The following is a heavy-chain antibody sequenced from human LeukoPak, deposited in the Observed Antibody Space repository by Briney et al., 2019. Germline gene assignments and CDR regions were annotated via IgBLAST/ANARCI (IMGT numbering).Heavy chain of an antibody. V-gene: IGHV3-30*02. D-gene: IGHD6-13*01. CDR2: IRYDGSNK. CDR1: GFTFSSYG. Sequence: GGSLRLSCAASGFTFSSYGMHWVRQAPGKGLEWVAFIRYDGSNKYYADSVKGRFTISRDNSKNTLYLQMNSLRAEDTAVYYCARAYSSSWYPPFQHWGQGTLVTVSS. J-gene: IGHJ1*01. CDR3: ARAYSSSWYPPFQH.